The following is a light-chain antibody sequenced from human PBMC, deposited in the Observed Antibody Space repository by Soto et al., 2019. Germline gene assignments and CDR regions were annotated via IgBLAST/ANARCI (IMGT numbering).Light chain of an antibody. Sequence: QSVLTQPASVSGSLGQSITIPCTGTSSDIGVYNYVAWYQHHPGKAPKLMLYEVSVRPSGVSNRFSGSKSGNTASLTISGLQAEDEADYCCTSSSSTVVIFGGGTKLTVL. CDR2: EVS. CDR3: TSSSSTVVI. CDR1: SSDIGVYNY. V-gene: IGLV2-14*01. J-gene: IGLJ2*01.